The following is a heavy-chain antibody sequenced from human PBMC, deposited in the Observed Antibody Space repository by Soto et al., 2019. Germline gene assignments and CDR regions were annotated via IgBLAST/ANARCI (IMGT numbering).Heavy chain of an antibody. J-gene: IGHJ4*02. CDR1: GFTFSTFS. D-gene: IGHD6-19*01. Sequence: EVQLVESGGGSVQPGGSLRLSCAASGFTFSTFSMNWVRQAPGRGLEWISYISGGGRPISYADSVKGRFTISRDNAKNSLDLQMESLADEDTAVYYCARDLGWAFDSWGQGTLVPVSS. CDR3: ARDLGWAFDS. CDR2: ISGGGRPI. V-gene: IGHV3-48*02.